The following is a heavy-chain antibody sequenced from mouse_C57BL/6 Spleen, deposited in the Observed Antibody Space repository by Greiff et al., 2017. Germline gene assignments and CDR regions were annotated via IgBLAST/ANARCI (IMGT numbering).Heavy chain of an antibody. CDR3: AVYGSSYGYAMDY. D-gene: IGHD1-1*01. J-gene: IGHJ4*01. CDR1: GYTFTDYY. CDR2: IYPGSGNT. V-gene: IGHV1-76*01. Sequence: VQLQQSGAELVRPGASVKLSCKASGYTFTDYYINWVKQRPGQGLEWIARIYPGSGNTYYNEKFKGKATLTAEKSSSTAYMQLSSLTSEDSAVYFCAVYGSSYGYAMDYWGQGTSVTVSS.